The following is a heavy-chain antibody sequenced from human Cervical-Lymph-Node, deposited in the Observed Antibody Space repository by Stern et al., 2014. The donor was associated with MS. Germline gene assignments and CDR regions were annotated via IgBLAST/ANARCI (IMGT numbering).Heavy chain of an antibody. Sequence: EVQLVESGGVVVQPGGSLRLSCAASGFTFDDYTLHWVRQLPGKGLEWVSLISWDGGSTYYEDSVKGRFTISRDNSRKSLYLQMNSLRTEDTALYYCAKEGVSDDYGDSYVNRGGYFDYWGQGTLVTVSS. CDR3: AKEGVSDDYGDSYVNRGGYFDY. D-gene: IGHD4-17*01. CDR1: GFTFDDYT. CDR2: ISWDGGST. V-gene: IGHV3-43*01. J-gene: IGHJ4*02.